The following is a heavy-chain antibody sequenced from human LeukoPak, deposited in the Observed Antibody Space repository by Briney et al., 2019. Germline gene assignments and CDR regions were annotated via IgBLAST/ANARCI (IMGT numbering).Heavy chain of an antibody. CDR2: IDQDGSEK. CDR1: AFTFSSYW. D-gene: IGHD2-15*01. CDR3: VRGYSFGPYGMDV. Sequence: GGSLRLSCAASAFTFSSYWMSWVRQAPGNGLEWVANIDQDGSEKYYVESMKGRITISRDTAKNSLYLQMNSLRAEDTAVYFCVRGYSFGPYGMDVWGQGTTVTVSS. J-gene: IGHJ6*02. V-gene: IGHV3-7*03.